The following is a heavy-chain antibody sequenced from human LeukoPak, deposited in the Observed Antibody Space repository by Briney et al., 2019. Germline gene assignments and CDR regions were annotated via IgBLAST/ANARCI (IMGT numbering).Heavy chain of an antibody. CDR3: ARGRRGNYGSTTDRFDY. J-gene: IGHJ4*02. D-gene: IGHD3-10*01. V-gene: IGHV1-69*13. Sequence: SVKVSCKASGGTFSSYAISWVRQAPGQGLEWMGGIIPIFGTANYAQKFQGRVTITADESTSTAYMELSSLRSEDTAVYYCARGRRGNYGSTTDRFDYWGQGTLVTVSS. CDR2: IIPIFGTA. CDR1: GGTFSSYA.